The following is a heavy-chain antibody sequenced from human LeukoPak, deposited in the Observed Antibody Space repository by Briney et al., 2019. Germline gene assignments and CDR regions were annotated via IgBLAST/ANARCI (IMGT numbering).Heavy chain of an antibody. J-gene: IGHJ4*02. V-gene: IGHV3-20*04. CDR3: AREGYCSSTSCPFDY. CDR1: GFTFDDYG. Sequence: GGSLRLSCAASGFTFDDYGMSWVRQAPGKGLEWVSGINWNGGSTGYADSVKGRFIISRDNAKNSLYLQMNSLRAEDTALYYCAREGYCSSTSCPFDYWGQGTLVTVSS. CDR2: INWNGGST. D-gene: IGHD2-2*01.